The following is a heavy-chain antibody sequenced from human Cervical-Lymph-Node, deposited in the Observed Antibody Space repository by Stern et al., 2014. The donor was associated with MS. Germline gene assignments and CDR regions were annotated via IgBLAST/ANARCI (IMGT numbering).Heavy chain of an antibody. J-gene: IGHJ3*02. CDR3: ARQLAAAGTGAFDI. D-gene: IGHD6-13*01. Sequence: VQLVESGPGLVKPSETLSLTCTVSGGSISSSSYYWGWIRQPPGKGLEWIGSIYYSGSTYYNPSLKSRVTISVDTSQNQFSLKLSSVTAADTAVYYCARQLAAAGTGAFDIWGQGTMVTVSS. CDR1: GGSISSSSYY. V-gene: IGHV4-39*01. CDR2: IYYSGST.